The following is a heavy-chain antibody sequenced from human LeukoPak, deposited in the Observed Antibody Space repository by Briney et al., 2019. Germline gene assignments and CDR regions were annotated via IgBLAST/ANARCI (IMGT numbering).Heavy chain of an antibody. Sequence: PSETLSLTCTVSGGSISSSSYYWGWIRQPPGKGLEWIGSIYYSGSIYYNPSLKSRVTISVDTSKNQFSLKLSSVTAADTAVYYCARHVLWAFGHHWGQGTLVTVSS. J-gene: IGHJ5*02. CDR3: ARHVLWAFGHH. D-gene: IGHD3-16*01. CDR1: GGSISSSSYY. V-gene: IGHV4-39*01. CDR2: IYYSGSI.